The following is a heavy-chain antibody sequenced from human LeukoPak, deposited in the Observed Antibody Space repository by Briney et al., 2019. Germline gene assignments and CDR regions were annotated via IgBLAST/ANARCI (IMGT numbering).Heavy chain of an antibody. CDR1: GYTFTSFG. D-gene: IGHD2-2*01. V-gene: IGHV1-18*01. CDR3: ARDCSTTSCLFDY. CDR2: ISAYNANT. J-gene: IGHJ4*02. Sequence: ASVKVSCKASGYTFTSFGISWVRQAPGQGLEWMGWISAYNANTNYAQKLQGRVTMTTDTSTSTAYMELRSLRSDDTAVYCCARDCSTTSCLFDYWGQGTLVTVSS.